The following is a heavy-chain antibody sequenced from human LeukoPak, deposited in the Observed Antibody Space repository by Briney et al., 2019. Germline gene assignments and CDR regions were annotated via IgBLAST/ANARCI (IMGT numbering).Heavy chain of an antibody. V-gene: IGHV3-33*06. CDR3: AKDLHYYDFWSGYYYYYGMDV. CDR1: GFIFSSYG. D-gene: IGHD3-3*01. J-gene: IGHJ6*02. Sequence: GGSLRLSCAASGFIFSSYGMHWVRQAPGKGLEWVAVIWYDGSNKYYADSVKGRFTISRDNSKNTLYLQMNSLRAEDTAVYYCAKDLHYYDFWSGYYYYYGMDVWGQGTTVTVSS. CDR2: IWYDGSNK.